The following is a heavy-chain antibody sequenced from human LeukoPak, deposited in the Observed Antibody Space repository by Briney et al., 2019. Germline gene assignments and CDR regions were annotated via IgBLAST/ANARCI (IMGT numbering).Heavy chain of an antibody. CDR2: IYYSGST. J-gene: IGHJ4*02. CDR1: GGSISRYY. CDR3: ASSYSSGWYPSHFDY. Sequence: SETLSLTCTVSGGSISRYYWSWIRQPPGKGLEWIGYIYYSGSTNYNPSLKSRVTISVDTSKNQFSLKLSSVTAADTAVYYCASSYSSGWYPSHFDYWGQGTLVTVSS. V-gene: IGHV4-59*01. D-gene: IGHD6-19*01.